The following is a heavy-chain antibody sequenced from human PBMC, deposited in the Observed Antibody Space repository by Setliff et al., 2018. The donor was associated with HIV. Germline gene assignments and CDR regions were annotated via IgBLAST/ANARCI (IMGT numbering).Heavy chain of an antibody. CDR3: TKTMYSSRWSGFDY. J-gene: IGHJ4*02. CDR2: ISYDGSNK. Sequence: GGSLRLSCAASGITFSSYGMHWVRQAPGKGLEWVAVISYDGSNKYYADSVKGRFTISRDNSKNTLYLQMNSLRVEDTAVYYCTKTMYSSRWSGFDYWGQGTPVTVSS. V-gene: IGHV3-30*18. D-gene: IGHD6-13*01. CDR1: GITFSSYG.